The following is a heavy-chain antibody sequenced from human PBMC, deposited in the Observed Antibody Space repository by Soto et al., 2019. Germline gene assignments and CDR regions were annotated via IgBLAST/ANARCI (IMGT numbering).Heavy chain of an antibody. CDR2: INPNSGGT. J-gene: IGHJ5*02. Sequence: ASVKVSCKASGYTFTGYYMHWVRQAPGQGFEWMGWINPNSGGTNYAQKFQGRVTMTRDTSISTAYMELSRLRSDDTAVYYCARLYYYDSSGPGHWFDPWGQGTLVTVSS. V-gene: IGHV1-2*02. D-gene: IGHD3-22*01. CDR1: GYTFTGYY. CDR3: ARLYYYDSSGPGHWFDP.